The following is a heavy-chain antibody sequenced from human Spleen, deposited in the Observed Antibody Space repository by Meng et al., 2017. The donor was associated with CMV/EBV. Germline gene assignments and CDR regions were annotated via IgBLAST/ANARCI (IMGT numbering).Heavy chain of an antibody. CDR3: ARGHCSSTSCYSWFDP. Sequence: YGGSFSGYSWSWFRQPPGKGLEWIGEINHSGGTNYNPSVKSRVTISVDTSKNQFSLKMTSVTAADTAVYHCARGHCSSTSCYSWFDPWGQGTLVTVSS. J-gene: IGHJ5*02. CDR1: GGSFSGYS. D-gene: IGHD2-2*02. CDR2: INHSGGT. V-gene: IGHV4-34*01.